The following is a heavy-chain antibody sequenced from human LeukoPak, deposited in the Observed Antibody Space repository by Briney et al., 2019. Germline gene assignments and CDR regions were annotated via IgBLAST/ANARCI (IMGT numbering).Heavy chain of an antibody. CDR2: INPNNGGT. CDR3: ARGYCSAGDCYEFDH. V-gene: IGHV1-2*02. D-gene: IGHD2-15*01. Sequence: ASVKLSCTASGYSFTGYYIHWVRQAPGQGLEWMGWINPNNGGTNYPQNFRGRVTMTRDTSISTAYMELSRLRSGDAAVYYCARGYCSAGDCYEFDHWGQGTLVTVSS. CDR1: GYSFTGYY. J-gene: IGHJ4*02.